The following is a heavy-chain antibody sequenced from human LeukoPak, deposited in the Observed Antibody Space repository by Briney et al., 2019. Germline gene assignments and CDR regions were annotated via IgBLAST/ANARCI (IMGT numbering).Heavy chain of an antibody. CDR1: GYTFSSYG. CDR2: ISAYNGNT. Sequence: ASVKVSCKASGYTFSSYGISWVRQAPGQGLEWMGWISAYNGNTNYAQNLQGRVTMTTDTSTTTAYMELRSLRSDDTAMYYCARSGATWFLGDYWGQGTLVTVSS. V-gene: IGHV1-18*04. CDR3: ARSGATWFLGDY. J-gene: IGHJ4*02. D-gene: IGHD3-22*01.